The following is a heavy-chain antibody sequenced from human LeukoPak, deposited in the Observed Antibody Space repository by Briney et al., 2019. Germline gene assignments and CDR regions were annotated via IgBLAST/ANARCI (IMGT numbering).Heavy chain of an antibody. Sequence: ASVKVSCKASGYTFTSYAMNWVRQAPGQGLEWMGWINTNTGNPTYAQGFTGRFVFSLGTSVSTAYLQISRLKAEDTGVYFCARLGPEYRYGWKAFDYWGQGTLVTVSS. CDR2: INTNTGNP. D-gene: IGHD5-18*01. CDR3: ARLGPEYRYGWKAFDY. J-gene: IGHJ4*02. CDR1: GYTFTSYA. V-gene: IGHV7-4-1*02.